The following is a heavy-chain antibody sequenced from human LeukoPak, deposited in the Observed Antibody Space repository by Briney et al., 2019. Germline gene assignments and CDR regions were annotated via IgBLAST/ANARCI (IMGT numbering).Heavy chain of an antibody. D-gene: IGHD5-18*01. Sequence: GGSLRLSGAASGFTFSSYAMSWVRQAPGKGLEWVSAISGSGGSTYYADSVKGRFTISRDNSKNTLYLQMNSLRAEDTAVYYCANLNSYGYVSDYWGQGTLVTVSS. V-gene: IGHV3-23*01. J-gene: IGHJ4*02. CDR3: ANLNSYGYVSDY. CDR1: GFTFSSYA. CDR2: ISGSGGST.